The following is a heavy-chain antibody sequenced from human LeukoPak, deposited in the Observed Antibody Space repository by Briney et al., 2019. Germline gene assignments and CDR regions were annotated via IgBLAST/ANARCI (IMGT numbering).Heavy chain of an antibody. D-gene: IGHD3-3*01. V-gene: IGHV4-39*01. Sequence: SETLSLTCTVSGGSISSSSYYWGWIRQPPGKGLEWIGSIYYSGSTYYNPSLKSRVTISVDTSKNQFSLKLSSVTAADTAVYYCARVLTDFWRGYYFDYWGQGTLVTVSS. CDR2: IYYSGST. J-gene: IGHJ4*02. CDR3: ARVLTDFWRGYYFDY. CDR1: GGSISSSSYY.